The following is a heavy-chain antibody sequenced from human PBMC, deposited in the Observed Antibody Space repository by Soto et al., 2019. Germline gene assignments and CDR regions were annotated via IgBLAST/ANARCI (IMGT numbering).Heavy chain of an antibody. CDR3: AKSPSIVVVTATNYYFDY. D-gene: IGHD2-21*02. Sequence: GGSLRLSCAASGFTFSSYAMSWVRQAPGKGLEWVSAISGSGGSTYYADSVKGRFTISRDNSKNTLYLQMNSLRAEDTAVYYCAKSPSIVVVTATNYYFDYWGQGTLVTVSS. CDR2: ISGSGGST. J-gene: IGHJ4*02. CDR1: GFTFSSYA. V-gene: IGHV3-23*01.